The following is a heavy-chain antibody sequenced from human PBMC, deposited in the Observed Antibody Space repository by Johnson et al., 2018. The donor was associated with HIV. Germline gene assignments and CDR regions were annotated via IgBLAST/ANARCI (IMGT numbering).Heavy chain of an antibody. Sequence: VQLVESGGGLVQPGGSLRLSCAASGFTFDHYDMSWVRQVPGKGLEWVSGITWNGGSTGYADPVKGRFIISRDNAKNSLYLQMNSLRAEDTALYYCARDVWDNMAYDGCDIWGQGTMVTVSS. V-gene: IGHV3-20*04. CDR2: ITWNGGST. CDR3: ARDVWDNMAYDGCDI. CDR1: GFTFDHYD. J-gene: IGHJ3*02. D-gene: IGHD2-8*01.